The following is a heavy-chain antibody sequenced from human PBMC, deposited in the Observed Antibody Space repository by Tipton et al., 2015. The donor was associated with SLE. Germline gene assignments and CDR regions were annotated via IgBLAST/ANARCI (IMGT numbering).Heavy chain of an antibody. V-gene: IGHV4-39*01. Sequence: TLSLTCTVSGGSISSYNWSCIRQPPGKGLEWVASISYTGSTYYNPSLKSRVSVPVDTSKNQFSLKLRSVTAADTAVYYCVRHGIGSSIYDYYDTWGQETLVTVSS. CDR1: GGSISSYN. CDR3: VRHGIGSSIYDYYDT. CDR2: ISYTGST. J-gene: IGHJ4*02. D-gene: IGHD3-16*01.